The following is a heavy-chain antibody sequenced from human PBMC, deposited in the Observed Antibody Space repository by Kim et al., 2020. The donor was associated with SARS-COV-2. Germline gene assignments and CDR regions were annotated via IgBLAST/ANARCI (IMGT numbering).Heavy chain of an antibody. CDR3: ARGSMSVADNVVGYYGMDV. CDR1: GFTFSSYS. Sequence: GGSLRLSCAASGFTFSSYSMNWVRQAPGKGLEWVSSISSSSSYIYYADSVKGRFTISRDNAKNSLYLQMNSLRAEDTAVYYCARGSMSVADNVVGYYGMDVWGQGTTVTVSS. J-gene: IGHJ6*02. V-gene: IGHV3-21*01. D-gene: IGHD6-19*01. CDR2: ISSSSSYI.